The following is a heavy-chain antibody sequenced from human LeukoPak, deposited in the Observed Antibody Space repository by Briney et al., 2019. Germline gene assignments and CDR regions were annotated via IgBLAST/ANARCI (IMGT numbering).Heavy chain of an antibody. V-gene: IGHV3-30*14. CDR2: ISYDGARK. CDR1: GFTFRSYG. D-gene: IGHD1-26*01. Sequence: PGRALRLSCEGSGFTFRSYGMHLVRQAPGKGLEWVAVISYDGARKYYADSVKGRFTISRDNSKNTLSLQMNSLTPEDTAVYSCARSDYLYWYFDLWGRGTLVTVSS. CDR3: ARSDYLYWYFDL. J-gene: IGHJ2*01.